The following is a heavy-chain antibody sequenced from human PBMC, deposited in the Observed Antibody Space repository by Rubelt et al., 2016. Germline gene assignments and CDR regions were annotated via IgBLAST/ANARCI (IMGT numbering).Heavy chain of an antibody. V-gene: IGHV2-5*02. CDR3: AHKFNSGFDH. D-gene: IGHD6-19*01. CDR1: GFSLSTSRVG. Sequence: QITLKESGPTLVKPTQTLTLTCTFSGFSLSTSRVGVGWIRHPPGKALEWLALIYWDDDKRYSPSLQNRLTIPKDTSKNQVVLTMTNMDPLDTATYHCAHKFNSGFDHWGQGTLVTVSS. CDR2: IYWDDDK. J-gene: IGHJ4*02.